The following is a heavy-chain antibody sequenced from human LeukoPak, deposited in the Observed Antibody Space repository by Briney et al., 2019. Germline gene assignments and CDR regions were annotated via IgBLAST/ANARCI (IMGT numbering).Heavy chain of an antibody. Sequence: PGGSLRLSCAASGFTFSSYAMSWVRQAPGKGLEWVSAISGSGGSTYYADSVKGRFTISRDNSKNTLYLQMNSLRAEDTAVYYYIDWGVATILHGYWGQGTLVTVSS. J-gene: IGHJ4*02. D-gene: IGHD5-12*01. CDR2: ISGSGGST. CDR1: GFTFSSYA. V-gene: IGHV3-23*01. CDR3: IDWGVATILHGY.